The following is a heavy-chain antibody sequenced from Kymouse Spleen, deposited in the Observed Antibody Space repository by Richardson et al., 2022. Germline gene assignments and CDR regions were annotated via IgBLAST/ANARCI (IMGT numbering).Heavy chain of an antibody. CDR3: ARGGQLAFDY. V-gene: IGHV4-34*01. J-gene: IGHJ4*02. CDR2: INHSGST. D-gene: IGHD6-6*01. CDR1: GGSFSGYY. Sequence: QVQLQQWGAGLLKPSETLSLTCAVYGGSFSGYYWSWIRQPPGKGLEWIGEINHSGSTNYNPSLKSRVTISVDTSKNQFSLKLSSVTAADTAVYYCARGGQLAFDYWGQGTLVTVSS.